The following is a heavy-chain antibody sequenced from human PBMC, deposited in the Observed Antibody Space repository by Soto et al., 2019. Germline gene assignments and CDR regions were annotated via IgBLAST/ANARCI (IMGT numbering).Heavy chain of an antibody. CDR1: GDSIRSYY. J-gene: IGHJ5*02. CDR3: TRDYSNYSWFDP. Sequence: ASETLSLTCTVSGDSIRSYYWSWIRQPPGKGLEWIGYISYTGSPRYNPSLKSRVTISLDTSKNQFSLKLSSVTAADTAVYYCTRDYSNYSWFDPWGQGTLVTVSS. CDR2: ISYTGSP. D-gene: IGHD4-4*01. V-gene: IGHV4-59*01.